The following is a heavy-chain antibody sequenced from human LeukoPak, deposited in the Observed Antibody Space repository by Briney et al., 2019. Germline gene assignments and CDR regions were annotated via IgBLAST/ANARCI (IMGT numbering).Heavy chain of an antibody. CDR2: IKQDGSEK. J-gene: IGHJ4*02. V-gene: IGHV3-7*01. CDR3: AREYLSRRYDFWSGYRTSVYFDY. CDR1: GFTFSSYW. Sequence: GGSLRLSCAASGFTFSSYWMSWVRQAPGKGLEWVANIKQDGSEKYYVDSVKGRFTISRDNAKNSLYLQMNSLRAEDTAVYYCAREYLSRRYDFWSGYRTSVYFDYWGQGTLVTVSS. D-gene: IGHD3-3*01.